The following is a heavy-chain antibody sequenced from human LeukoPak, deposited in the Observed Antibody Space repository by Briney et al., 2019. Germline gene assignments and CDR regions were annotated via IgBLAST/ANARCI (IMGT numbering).Heavy chain of an antibody. D-gene: IGHD2-15*01. V-gene: IGHV4-59*08. CDR2: IYYSGST. CDR3: ARHCSGGSCNSNFDY. CDR1: GGSISSDY. Sequence: SETLSLTCTVSGGSISSDYWSWIRQPPGKGLEWIGYIYYSGSTNYNPSLRSRVTMSIDTSKNHFSLKLSSVTAADTAVYFCARHCSGGSCNSNFDYWGQGTLVTVSS. J-gene: IGHJ4*02.